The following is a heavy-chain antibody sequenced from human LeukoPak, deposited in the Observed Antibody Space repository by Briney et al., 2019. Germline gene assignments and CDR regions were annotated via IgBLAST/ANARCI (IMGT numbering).Heavy chain of an antibody. J-gene: IGHJ5*02. CDR1: GGSISSGGYY. V-gene: IGHV4-31*03. CDR3: ASAAAGIGGWFDP. Sequence: SETLSLTCTVSGGSISSGGYYWSWIRQHPGKGLEWIGYIYYSGSTYYNPSLKSRVTISVDTSKNQFSLKLSSVTAADTAVYYCASAAAGIGGWFDPWGQGTPVTVSS. D-gene: IGHD6-13*01. CDR2: IYYSGST.